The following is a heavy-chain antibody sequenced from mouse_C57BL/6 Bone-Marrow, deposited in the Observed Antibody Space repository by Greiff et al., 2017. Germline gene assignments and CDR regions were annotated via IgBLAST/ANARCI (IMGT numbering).Heavy chain of an antibody. CDR1: GYTFTSYW. J-gene: IGHJ1*03. Sequence: VQLQQPGAELVKPGASVKLSCKASGYTFTSYWMHWVKQRPGRGLEWNGRIDPNSGGTKYNEKFKSKATLTVDKPSSTAYMQLSSLTSEDSAVYYCAHGNYFYWYFAVWGTGTTVTVSS. CDR3: AHGNYFYWYFAV. CDR2: IDPNSGGT. D-gene: IGHD2-1*01. V-gene: IGHV1-72*01.